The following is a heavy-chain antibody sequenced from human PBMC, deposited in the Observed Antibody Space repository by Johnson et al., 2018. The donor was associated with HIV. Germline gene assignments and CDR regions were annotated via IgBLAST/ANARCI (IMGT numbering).Heavy chain of an antibody. J-gene: IGHJ3*01. CDR3: VREDGAFDL. Sequence: MQLVESGGGLVQPGGSLRLSCAASGFSSRSYDMHWVRQRTGQGLVYVSGSRFDGDDTMYEDSVKGRFTISRDNARNTLYLQMNSLRADDTAVYYCVREDGAFDLWGQGTVVTVSS. CDR1: GFSSRSYD. D-gene: IGHD5-24*01. V-gene: IGHV3-74*03. CDR2: SRFDGDDT.